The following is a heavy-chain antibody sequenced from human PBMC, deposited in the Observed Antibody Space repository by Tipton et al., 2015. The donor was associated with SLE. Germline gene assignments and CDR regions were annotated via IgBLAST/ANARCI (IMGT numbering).Heavy chain of an antibody. V-gene: IGHV4-59*11. D-gene: IGHD3-3*01. CDR2: IYYSGST. J-gene: IGHJ3*02. CDR3: ARVRDFWSGDAFDI. CDR1: GGSISSHY. Sequence: TLSLTCTVSGGSISSHYWSWIRQPPGKGLEWIGYIYYSGSTNYNPSLKSRVTISVDTSKNQFSLKLSSVTAADTAVYYCARVRDFWSGDAFDIWGQGTMVTVSS.